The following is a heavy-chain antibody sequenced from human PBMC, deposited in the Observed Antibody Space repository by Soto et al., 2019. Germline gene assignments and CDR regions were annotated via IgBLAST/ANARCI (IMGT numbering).Heavy chain of an antibody. J-gene: IGHJ6*02. CDR3: ARDYYDSSGYPWSYYGMDV. V-gene: IGHV5-51*01. CDR2: IYPGDSDT. D-gene: IGHD3-22*01. CDR1: GYSFTSYW. Sequence: GESLKISCKGSGYSFTSYWIGWVRQMPGKGLEWMGIIYPGDSDTRYSPSFQGQVTISADKSISTAYLQWSSLKASDTAMYHCARDYYDSSGYPWSYYGMDVWGQGTTVTVSS.